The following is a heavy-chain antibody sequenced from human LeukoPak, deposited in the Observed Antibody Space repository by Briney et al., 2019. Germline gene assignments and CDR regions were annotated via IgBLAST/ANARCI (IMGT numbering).Heavy chain of an antibody. J-gene: IGHJ6*02. CDR1: GFTFSNFA. CDR2: ISYDGDNE. V-gene: IGHV3-30-3*01. CDR3: ARVRGGRSWYYYGMDV. D-gene: IGHD3-16*01. Sequence: GGSLRLSCAASGFTFSNFAMHWVRQAPGKGLEWVAEISYDGDNEYYADSVKGQFTISRDNSKDRLYLQMNSLRPEDTAMYYCARVRGGRSWYYYGMDVWGRGTTVTVSS.